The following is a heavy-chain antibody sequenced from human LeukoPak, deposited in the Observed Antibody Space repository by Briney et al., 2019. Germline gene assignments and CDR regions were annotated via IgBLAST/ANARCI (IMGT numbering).Heavy chain of an antibody. V-gene: IGHV1-8*01. D-gene: IGHD3-22*01. CDR3: ARGTYYYDSSGYDTFSY. Sequence: ASVKVSCKASGYTFTSYDINWVRQATGQGLEWMGWMNPNSGNTGYAQKFQGRVTMTRNTSISTAYMELSILRSEDTAVYYCARGTYYYDSSGYDTFSYWGQGTLVTVSS. CDR2: MNPNSGNT. J-gene: IGHJ4*02. CDR1: GYTFTSYD.